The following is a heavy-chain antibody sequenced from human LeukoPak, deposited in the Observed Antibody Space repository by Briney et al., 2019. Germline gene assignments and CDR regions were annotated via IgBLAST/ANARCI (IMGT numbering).Heavy chain of an antibody. D-gene: IGHD6-19*01. CDR3: AKDNIAVAGTDYYYGMDV. J-gene: IGHJ6*02. CDR1: GFTFSSYG. Sequence: PGRSLRLSCAASGFTFSSYGMHWVRQAPGKGLEWVAVISYDGSNKYYADSVKGRFTISRDNSKNTLYLQMNSLRAEDTAVYYCAKDNIAVAGTDYYYGMDVWGQGTTVTVSS. V-gene: IGHV3-30*18. CDR2: ISYDGSNK.